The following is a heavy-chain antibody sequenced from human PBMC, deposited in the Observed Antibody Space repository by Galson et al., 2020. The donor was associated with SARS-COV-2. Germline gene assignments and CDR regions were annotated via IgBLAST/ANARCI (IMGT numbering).Heavy chain of an antibody. CDR2: ISSGGTKN. Sequence: GGSLRLSCAASGFTFSSYGMHWVRQAPGKGLEWVAVISSGGTKNYYADSVKGRFTISRDNSQNTLYLQMNGLRAEDTAMYFCANYPGTHYYGSADRGFNIWGQGTMVTVSS. D-gene: IGHD3-10*01. V-gene: IGHV3-30*18. CDR3: ANYPGTHYYGSADRGFNI. J-gene: IGHJ3*02. CDR1: GFTFSSYG.